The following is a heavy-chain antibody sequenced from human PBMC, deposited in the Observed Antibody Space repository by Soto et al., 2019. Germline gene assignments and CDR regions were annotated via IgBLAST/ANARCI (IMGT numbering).Heavy chain of an antibody. V-gene: IGHV6-1*01. CDR2: TYYRSKWYN. D-gene: IGHD3-3*01. CDR1: GDSVSSNSAA. Sequence: SQTLSLTCAISGDSVSSNSAAWNWIRQSPSRGLEWLGRTYYRSKWYNDYAVSVKSRITINPDTSKNQFSLQLNSVTPEDTAVYFCARGKFGDNDFWSGYAYYYYYGVDVWGQGTTVTVSS. J-gene: IGHJ6*02. CDR3: ARGKFGDNDFWSGYAYYYYYGVDV.